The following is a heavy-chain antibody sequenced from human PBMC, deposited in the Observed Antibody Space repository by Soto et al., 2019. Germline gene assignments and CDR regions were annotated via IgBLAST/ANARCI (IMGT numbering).Heavy chain of an antibody. CDR1: GFTCNNFL. V-gene: IGHV3-64*04. CDR3: AKDSGLYYDTSGYYGFFDY. Sequence: CSVAGFTCNNFLMYWVLQAPGTGLEYVSAISGDGHTTYYADSVKGRFTISSDNSKNTLYLQMSSLRAEDTAIFYCAKDSGLYYDTSGYYGFFDYWGQGTPVTVSS. J-gene: IGHJ4*02. CDR2: ISGDGHTT. D-gene: IGHD3-22*01.